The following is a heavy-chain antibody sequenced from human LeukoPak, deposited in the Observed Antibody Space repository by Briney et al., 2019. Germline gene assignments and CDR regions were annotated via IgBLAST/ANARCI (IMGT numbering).Heavy chain of an antibody. CDR1: GLTFSSYS. J-gene: IGHJ3*02. V-gene: IGHV3-21*01. Sequence: GGSLRLSCAVSGLTFSSYSMNWVRQAPGKGLEWVSSISRSSRYIFYADSVKGRFTISRDNAKNSLYLQMNSLRAEDTAVYYCARPDTARGFDIWGQGTMVTVSS. D-gene: IGHD5-18*01. CDR2: ISRSSRYI. CDR3: ARPDTARGFDI.